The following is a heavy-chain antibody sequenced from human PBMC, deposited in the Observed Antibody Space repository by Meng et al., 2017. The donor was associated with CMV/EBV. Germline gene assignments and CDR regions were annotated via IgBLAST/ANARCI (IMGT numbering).Heavy chain of an antibody. J-gene: IGHJ6*02. Sequence: GSLRLSCTVPGGPISSYYWSWIRQPPGKGLEWIGYIYYSGSTNYNPPLKSRVTISVDTSKNQFSLRLSSVTAADTAVYYCARGAGYSSSWYPYYYGMDVWGQGTTVTVSS. CDR2: IYYSGST. D-gene: IGHD6-13*01. CDR1: GGPISSYY. CDR3: ARGAGYSSSWYPYYYGMDV. V-gene: IGHV4-59*01.